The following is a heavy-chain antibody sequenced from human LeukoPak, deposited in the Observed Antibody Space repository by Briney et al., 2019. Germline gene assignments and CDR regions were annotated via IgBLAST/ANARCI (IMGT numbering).Heavy chain of an antibody. CDR2: ISPGGGST. J-gene: IGHJ3*01. CDR3: ARSMSGPRAFDL. Sequence: ASVKVSCKASGHTFSSYYMHWVRQAPGQGLDWMAIISPGGGSTTYAQKFQGRVTVTRDTSTNTVYMELSRLTSEDTAVYFCARSMSGPRAFDLWGPGTMVTVSS. V-gene: IGHV1-46*01. D-gene: IGHD2/OR15-2a*01. CDR1: GHTFSSYY.